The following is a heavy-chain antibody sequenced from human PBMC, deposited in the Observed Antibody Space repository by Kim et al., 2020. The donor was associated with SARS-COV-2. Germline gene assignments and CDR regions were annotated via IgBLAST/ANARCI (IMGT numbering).Heavy chain of an antibody. Sequence: ASVKVSCKASGYTFTSYTMHWVRQAPGQELEWMGWINIGQGNTKSLQKFQGRVTITRDTSASTAFMELSSLTSEDTAIYYCARDGTTRNGGYYFDYWGQGALVTVSS. D-gene: IGHD1-1*01. J-gene: IGHJ4*01. CDR2: INIGQGNT. CDR3: ARDGTTRNGGYYFDY. V-gene: IGHV1-3*04. CDR1: GYTFTSYT.